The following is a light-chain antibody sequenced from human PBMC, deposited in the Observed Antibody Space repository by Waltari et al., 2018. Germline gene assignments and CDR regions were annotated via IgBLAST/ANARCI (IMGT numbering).Light chain of an antibody. CDR2: DVS. V-gene: IGKV3D-15*01. CDR3: QQYYEWQT. J-gene: IGKJ1*01. Sequence: EIVMTQSPAVLSVSPGQRATLSCRASETVPSHLAWYQQKPGQAPRLLICDVSTRAAGIPARFSGSGSETEFTLTVTSLQSEDCAVYYCQQYYEWQTFGPGTKVEIK. CDR1: ETVPSH.